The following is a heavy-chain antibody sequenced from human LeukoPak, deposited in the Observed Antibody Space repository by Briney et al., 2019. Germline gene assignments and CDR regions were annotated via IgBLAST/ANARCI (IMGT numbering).Heavy chain of an antibody. Sequence: ASVKVSCKASGFIFSSSVMQWVRQARGQRLEWIGWIVVGSGNTNYAQKFQERVTITRDMSTSTAYMELSSLRSEDTAVCYCAAGVGATRWFDPWGQGTLVTVSS. CDR1: GFIFSSSV. J-gene: IGHJ5*02. CDR3: AAGVGATRWFDP. CDR2: IVVGSGNT. D-gene: IGHD1-26*01. V-gene: IGHV1-58*02.